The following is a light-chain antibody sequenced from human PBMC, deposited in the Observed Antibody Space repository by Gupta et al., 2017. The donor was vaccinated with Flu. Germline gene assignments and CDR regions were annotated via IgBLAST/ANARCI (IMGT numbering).Light chain of an antibody. V-gene: IGKV3-15*01. J-gene: IGKJ1*01. Sequence: EIVLTQSPATLSVSPGEGATLSCRASQSISNTLAWYQKKPGQPPRLLIYDASTRATGFPARFSGGGSGTEFTLTISSLQSEDFAVYYCQQENRWPQTFGQGTKIEIK. CDR1: QSISNT. CDR2: DAS. CDR3: QQENRWPQT.